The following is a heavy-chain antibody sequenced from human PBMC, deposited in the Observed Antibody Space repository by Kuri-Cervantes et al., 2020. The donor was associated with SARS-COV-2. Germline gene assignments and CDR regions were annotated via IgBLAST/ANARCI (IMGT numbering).Heavy chain of an antibody. CDR1: GYSFTSYW. CDR3: ARERYGDYVSPYQYYGMDV. D-gene: IGHD4-17*01. CDR2: IYPGDSDT. J-gene: IGHJ6*02. Sequence: GGSLRLSCKGSGYSFTSYWIGWVRQMPGKGLEWMGIIYPGDSDTKYSPSFQGQVTISADKSISTAFLQWSSLKASDTAMYYCARERYGDYVSPYQYYGMDVWGQGTAVTVSS. V-gene: IGHV5-51*01.